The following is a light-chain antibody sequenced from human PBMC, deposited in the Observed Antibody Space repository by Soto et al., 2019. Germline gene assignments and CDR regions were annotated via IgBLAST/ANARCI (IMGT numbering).Light chain of an antibody. CDR1: QTVSGN. CDR3: QQYNNWPRT. V-gene: IGKV3-15*01. Sequence: EIVMTQSPATLSVSPGETATLSCRASQTVSGNLAWNQQKPGQAPRLLIYGASTRATGIPARFSGSGSGTEFTRPISSLQSEDFAVYYCQQYNNWPRTFGQGTKVEI. J-gene: IGKJ1*01. CDR2: GAS.